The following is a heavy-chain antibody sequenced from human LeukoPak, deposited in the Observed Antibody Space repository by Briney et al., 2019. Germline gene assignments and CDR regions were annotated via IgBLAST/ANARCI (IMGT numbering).Heavy chain of an antibody. D-gene: IGHD6-13*01. J-gene: IGHJ5*02. CDR2: INHSGST. CDR3: AAAGTVHWFDP. Sequence: SETLSLTCAVYGGSFSGYYWSWIRQPPGKGLEWIGEINHSGSTNYNPSLKSRVTISVDTSKNQFSLKLSSVTAADTAVYYCAAAGTVHWFDPWGQGTLVTVSS. V-gene: IGHV4-34*01. CDR1: GGSFSGYY.